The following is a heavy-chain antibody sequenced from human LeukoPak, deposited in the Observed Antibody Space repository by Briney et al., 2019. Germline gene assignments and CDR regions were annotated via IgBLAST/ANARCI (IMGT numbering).Heavy chain of an antibody. CDR3: ARASGEGRMAGPTLRGAFDV. Sequence: ASVKVSCKASGYTFTSYDINWVRQAPGQGLEWMGWISGRNGNTNYAQRFQGRVTMTTDTSTSTAYMELRSLESDDTAMYYCARASGEGRMAGPTLRGAFDVWGQGTMVTVSS. D-gene: IGHD1-1*01. CDR2: ISGRNGNT. J-gene: IGHJ3*01. V-gene: IGHV1-18*01. CDR1: GYTFTSYD.